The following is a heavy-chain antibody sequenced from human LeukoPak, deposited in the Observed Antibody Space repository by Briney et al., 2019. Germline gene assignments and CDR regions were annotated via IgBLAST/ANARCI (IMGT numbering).Heavy chain of an antibody. D-gene: IGHD6-19*01. V-gene: IGHV4-59*01. J-gene: IGHJ4*02. CDR3: ATFGASSGWSGFDY. CDR1: GGSISTYY. Sequence: NPSETLSLTCTVSGGSISTYYWSWIRQPPGKGLEWIGYIYYSGSTNYNPSLKSRVSISVDTSKNQFSLKLSSVTAADTAVYYCATFGASSGWSGFDYWGQGNLVTVSS. CDR2: IYYSGST.